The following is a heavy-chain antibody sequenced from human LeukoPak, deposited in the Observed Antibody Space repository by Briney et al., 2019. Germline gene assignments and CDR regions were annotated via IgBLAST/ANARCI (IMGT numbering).Heavy chain of an antibody. CDR1: GFTPSSYG. CDR2: IGTRSGSG. D-gene: IGHD3-10*01. Sequence: RGSLRLACETSGFTPSSYGMSWVRPAPGEGLEWGSYIGTRSGSGYHADTMKGRFTITRDYAKNTLFMQMSSLMAEDTAVYDGAKDLHYYIAMDVWGQGTMVTVSS. V-gene: IGHV3-48*01. CDR3: AKDLHYYIAMDV. J-gene: IGHJ6*02.